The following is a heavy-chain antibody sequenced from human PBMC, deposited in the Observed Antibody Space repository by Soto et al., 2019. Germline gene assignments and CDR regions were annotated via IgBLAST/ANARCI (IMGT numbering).Heavy chain of an antibody. Sequence: SEPLSLTCTVSGGSIYRSGYYWGWIRQPPGRGLEWIGNIDYNGVTYSNPSLKSRVTISRDTSKNQFSLKLTSVTAADTALYYCGKVLVGTTGHTDSDSWGPGTLVTVSS. CDR1: GGSIYRSGYY. CDR2: IDYNGVT. D-gene: IGHD2-15*01. J-gene: IGHJ4*02. V-gene: IGHV4-39*01. CDR3: GKVLVGTTGHTDSDS.